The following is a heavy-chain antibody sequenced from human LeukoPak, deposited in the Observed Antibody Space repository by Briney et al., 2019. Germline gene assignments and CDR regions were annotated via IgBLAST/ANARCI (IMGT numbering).Heavy chain of an antibody. CDR3: ARDQTLLDY. Sequence: GGSLRLSCAASGFTFSSYGMHWVRQAPGKGLERVAVIWYDGSNKYYADSVKGRFTISRDNSKNTLYLQMNSLRAEDTAVYYCARDQTLLDYWGQGTLVTVSS. J-gene: IGHJ4*02. V-gene: IGHV3-33*01. CDR1: GFTFSSYG. D-gene: IGHD3-16*01. CDR2: IWYDGSNK.